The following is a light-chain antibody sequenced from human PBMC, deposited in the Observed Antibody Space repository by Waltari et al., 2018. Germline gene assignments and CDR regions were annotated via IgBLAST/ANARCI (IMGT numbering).Light chain of an antibody. CDR1: QNIGRW. Sequence: DIQMTQSPSILSASVGDRVTITCRASQNIGRWLAWYQQKPGKAPKVLIYEVSSLQSGAPSRFSGSGSGTEFILTITRLQPDDIATYYCQQYDNEWSFGQGTKVEI. J-gene: IGKJ1*01. V-gene: IGKV1-5*03. CDR3: QQYDNEWS. CDR2: EVS.